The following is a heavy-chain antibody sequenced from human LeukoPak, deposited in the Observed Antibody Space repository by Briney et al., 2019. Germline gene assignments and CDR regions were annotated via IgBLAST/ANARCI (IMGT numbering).Heavy chain of an antibody. J-gene: IGHJ4*02. CDR2: IYYSGST. CDR3: ARMSRRGSYYGDLDY. D-gene: IGHD1-26*01. Sequence: PSETLSLTCTVSGGSISSYYWSWIRQPPGKGLEWIGYIYYSGSTNYNPSLKSRVTISVDTSKNQFSLKLSSVTAADTAVYYCARMSRRGSYYGDLDYWGQGTLVTVSS. CDR1: GGSISSYY. V-gene: IGHV4-59*08.